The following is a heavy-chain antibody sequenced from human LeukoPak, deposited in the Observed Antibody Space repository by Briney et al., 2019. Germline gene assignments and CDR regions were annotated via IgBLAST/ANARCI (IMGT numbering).Heavy chain of an antibody. CDR3: AELGITMIGGV. CDR2: IGSRGSFI. Sequence: PGGSLRLSCAASGFTFSSHFVNWVRQAPGRGLEWVSSIGSRGSFIYYADSVKGRFTISRDNAKNSLYLQMNSLRAEDTAVYYCAELGITMIGGVWGKGTTVTISS. J-gene: IGHJ6*04. D-gene: IGHD3-10*02. V-gene: IGHV3-21*01. CDR1: GFTFSSHF.